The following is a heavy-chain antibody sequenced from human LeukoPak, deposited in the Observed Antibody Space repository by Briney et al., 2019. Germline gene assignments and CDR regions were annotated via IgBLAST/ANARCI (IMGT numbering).Heavy chain of an antibody. CDR1: GFRGTSFG. V-gene: IGHV1-18*04. J-gene: IGHJ5*02. Sequence: ASVKVSCKASGFRGTSFGVSWVRRAPGQALEWMGWISNYFGVTHYAEKFEDRVTMTIDTSTATAYMELRSLRYDDTAIYYCARDSDYSGNGNGDWFDPWGQGTVVTVSS. D-gene: IGHD4-11*01. CDR2: ISNYFGVT. CDR3: ARDSDYSGNGNGDWFDP.